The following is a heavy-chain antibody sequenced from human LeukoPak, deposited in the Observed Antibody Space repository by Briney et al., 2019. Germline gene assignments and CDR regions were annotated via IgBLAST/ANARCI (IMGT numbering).Heavy chain of an antibody. Sequence: SETLSLTCAVYGGSFSGYYWSWIRQPPGKGLEWIGEINHSGSTNYNPSLKSRVTISVDTSKNQFSLKLSSVTAADTAVYYCARDHGEIRNWFDPWGQGTLVTVSS. CDR3: ARDHGEIRNWFDP. CDR1: GGSFSGYY. D-gene: IGHD1-14*01. V-gene: IGHV4-34*01. CDR2: INHSGST. J-gene: IGHJ5*02.